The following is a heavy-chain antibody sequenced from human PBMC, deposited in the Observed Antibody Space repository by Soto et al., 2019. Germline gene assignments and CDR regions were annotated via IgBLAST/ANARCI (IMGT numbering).Heavy chain of an antibody. CDR3: ARYRREEVAGYTLDK. D-gene: IGHD2-15*01. J-gene: IGHJ4*02. Sequence: SETLSLTCTVSGGSISSNYWTWIRQPPGKGLEWIGYVYNSGSTNYNPSLKSRVTISEDTSKSQFSLKVNSMTAADTAVYYCARYRREEVAGYTLDKWGQGILVIVSS. V-gene: IGHV4-59*01. CDR1: GGSISSNY. CDR2: VYNSGST.